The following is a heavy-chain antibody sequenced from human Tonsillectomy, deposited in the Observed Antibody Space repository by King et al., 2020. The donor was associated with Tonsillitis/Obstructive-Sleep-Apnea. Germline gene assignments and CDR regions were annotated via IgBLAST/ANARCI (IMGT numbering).Heavy chain of an antibody. J-gene: IGHJ4*02. CDR3: ARLNSGIVGATGEFDY. V-gene: IGHV4-59*01. Sequence: QLQESGPGLVKPSETLSLTCTVSGGSISSYYWSWIRQPPGKGLEWIGYIYYSGSTNYNPSLKSRVTISVDTSKNQFSLKLSSVTAADTAVYYCARLNSGIVGATGEFDYWGQGTLVTVSS. CDR2: IYYSGST. D-gene: IGHD1-26*01. CDR1: GGSISSYY.